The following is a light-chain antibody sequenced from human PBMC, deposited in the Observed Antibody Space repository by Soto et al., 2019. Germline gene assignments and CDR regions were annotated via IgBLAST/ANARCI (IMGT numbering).Light chain of an antibody. CDR3: KQYYITPPV. J-gene: IGKJ4*01. V-gene: IGKV4-1*01. CDR1: QRVLYSSNTKNY. CDR2: WAS. Sequence: DIVMTQSPDSLAVSLGERATINCKSSQRVLYSSNTKNYLAWYQQKPGPPPKLLIYWASTRESGVPDRYSGSGSGTDFTLTIISLQAEDVACYSCKQYYITPPVFGGGTKVEIK.